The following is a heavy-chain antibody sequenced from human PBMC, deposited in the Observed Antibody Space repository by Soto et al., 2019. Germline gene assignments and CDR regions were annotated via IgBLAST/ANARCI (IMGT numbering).Heavy chain of an antibody. J-gene: IGHJ6*02. V-gene: IGHV3-23*01. CDR1: GVTFSSYA. D-gene: IGHD6-13*01. Sequence: PGGSLSLSCAASGVTFSSYAMSWVRQAPGKGLEWVSAISGSGGSTYYADSVKGRFTISRDNSKNTLYLQMNSLRAEDTAVYYCAKGTAAAGPYYYYGMDVWGQGTTVTVSS. CDR3: AKGTAAAGPYYYYGMDV. CDR2: ISGSGGST.